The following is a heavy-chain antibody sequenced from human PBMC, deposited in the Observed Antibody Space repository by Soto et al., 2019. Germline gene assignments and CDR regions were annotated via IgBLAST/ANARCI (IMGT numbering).Heavy chain of an antibody. D-gene: IGHD2-15*01. CDR1: GGSISSGGYY. Sequence: QVQLQESGPGLVKPSQTLSLTCTVSGGSISSGGYYWSWIRQHPGKGLEWIGYIYYSGSTYYNPSLKSRVTISVDTSKNQFSLKLSSVTAADTAVYYCARNTDDCSGGSCYLSSPVWYFDLWGRGTLVTVSS. V-gene: IGHV4-31*03. CDR2: IYYSGST. J-gene: IGHJ2*01. CDR3: ARNTDDCSGGSCYLSSPVWYFDL.